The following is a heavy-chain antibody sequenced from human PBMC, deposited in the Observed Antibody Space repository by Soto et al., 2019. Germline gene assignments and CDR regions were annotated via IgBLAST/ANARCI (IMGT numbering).Heavy chain of an antibody. CDR1: GFTFSSYG. D-gene: IGHD3-10*01. V-gene: IGHV3-33*01. CDR3: ARDPSDANPGAVDY. Sequence: QVQLVESGGGVVQPGRSLRLSRAASGFTFSSYGMHWVRQAPGKGLEWVAVIWYDGSNKYYADSVKGRFTISRDNSKNTLYLQMNSLRAEDTAVYYCARDPSDANPGAVDYWGQGTLVTVSS. CDR2: IWYDGSNK. J-gene: IGHJ4*02.